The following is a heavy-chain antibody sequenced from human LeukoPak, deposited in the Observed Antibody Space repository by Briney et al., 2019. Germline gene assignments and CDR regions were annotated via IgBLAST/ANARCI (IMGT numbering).Heavy chain of an antibody. Sequence: ASVKVSCKASGYTFTSYDINWVRQATGQGLEWMGWMNPNSGNTGYAQKFQGGVTITADKSTSTAYMELSSLGSEDTAVFYCATESHWGSENNYWGQGTLVTVSS. V-gene: IGHV1-8*01. CDR1: GYTFTSYD. J-gene: IGHJ4*02. CDR3: ATESHWGSENNY. D-gene: IGHD7-27*01. CDR2: MNPNSGNT.